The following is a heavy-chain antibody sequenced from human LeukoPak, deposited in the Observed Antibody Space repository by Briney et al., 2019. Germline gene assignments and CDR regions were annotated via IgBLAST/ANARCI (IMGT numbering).Heavy chain of an antibody. Sequence: GESLKISCKGSGYNFNTYWIGWVRQMPGKGLEWMGIIYPGDSDTRYSPSFQGQVTISADKSISTAYLQWSSLKASDTAMYYCARHSSYYYGSGSYYTPYYFDYWGQGTLVTVSS. CDR3: ARHSSYYYGSGSYYTPYYFDY. V-gene: IGHV5-51*01. J-gene: IGHJ4*02. D-gene: IGHD3-10*01. CDR1: GYNFNTYW. CDR2: IYPGDSDT.